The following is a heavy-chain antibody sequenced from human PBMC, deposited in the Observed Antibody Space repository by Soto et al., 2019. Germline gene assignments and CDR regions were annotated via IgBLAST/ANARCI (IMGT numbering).Heavy chain of an antibody. D-gene: IGHD5-18*01. CDR3: AKAGSSYGYGY. CDR1: GFTFSNYA. Sequence: EVQLLESGGGLVQPGGSLRLSCAASGFTFSNYAMSWVRQAPGKGLEWVAAISGSGGSTYYADSVKGRFTISIDSSKNPLYLQMNSLRAADTDVYYCAKAGSSYGYGYWGQGTLVTVSS. V-gene: IGHV3-23*01. J-gene: IGHJ4*02. CDR2: ISGSGGST.